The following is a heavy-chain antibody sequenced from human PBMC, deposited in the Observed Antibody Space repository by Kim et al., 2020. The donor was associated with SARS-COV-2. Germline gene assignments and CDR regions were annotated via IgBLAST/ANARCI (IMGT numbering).Heavy chain of an antibody. CDR2: IYYSGST. Sequence: SETLSLTCTVSGGSISSGGYYWSWIRQHPGKGLEWIGYIYYSGSTYYNPSLKSRVTISVDTSKNQFSLKLSSVTAADTAVYYCARDRYYYDSSGYYYYGMDVWGQGTTVTVSS. D-gene: IGHD3-22*01. V-gene: IGHV4-31*03. CDR1: GGSISSGGYY. CDR3: ARDRYYYDSSGYYYYGMDV. J-gene: IGHJ6*02.